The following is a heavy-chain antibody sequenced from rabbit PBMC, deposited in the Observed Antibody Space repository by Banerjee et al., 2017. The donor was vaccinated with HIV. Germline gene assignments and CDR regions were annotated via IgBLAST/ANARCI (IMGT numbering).Heavy chain of an antibody. CDR2: IYTGSSGST. CDR1: GFSFSSSDW. CDR3: ARDLAGVAGWNLYL. V-gene: IGHV1S40*01. D-gene: IGHD4-1*01. J-gene: IGHJ6*01. Sequence: QSLEESGGDLVKPGASLTLTCTASGFSFSSSDWICWVRQAPGKGLEWIACIYTGSSGSTYYASWAKGRFIISKTSSTTVTLQMSSLTAADTATYFCARDLAGVAGWNLYLWGQGTLVTVS.